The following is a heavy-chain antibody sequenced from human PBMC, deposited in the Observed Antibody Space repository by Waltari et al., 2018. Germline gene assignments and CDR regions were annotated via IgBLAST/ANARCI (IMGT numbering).Heavy chain of an antibody. J-gene: IGHJ4*02. D-gene: IGHD5-12*01. Sequence: QLRLWGSGGGVVRPGGSLRLSCAAAASPSGGCAFHWVRQAPGKGLEGVAVISYDGSNKYYADSVKGRFTISRDNSKNTLYLQMNSLRAEDTAVYYCARDLIDSGYDEGFDYWGQGTLVTVSS. CDR1: ASPSGGCA. CDR2: ISYDGSNK. CDR3: ARDLIDSGYDEGFDY. V-gene: IGHV3-30*04.